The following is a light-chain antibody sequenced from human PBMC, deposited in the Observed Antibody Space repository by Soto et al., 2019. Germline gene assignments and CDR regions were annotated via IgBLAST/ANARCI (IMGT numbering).Light chain of an antibody. CDR2: DVS. CDR1: SSDVGGCNY. J-gene: IGLJ3*02. V-gene: IGLV2-14*01. Sequence: QSALTQPASVSGSPGQSITISCTGTSSDVGGCNYVSWCQQHPGKAPKLMIYDVSNRPSGVSNRFSGSKSGNTASLTISGLRAEDEADYYCSSYTSSSTPWVFGGGTQLTVL. CDR3: SSYTSSSTPWV.